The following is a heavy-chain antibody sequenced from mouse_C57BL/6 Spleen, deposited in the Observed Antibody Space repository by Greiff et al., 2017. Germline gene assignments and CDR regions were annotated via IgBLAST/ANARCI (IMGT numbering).Heavy chain of an antibody. CDR1: GFTFSSYA. CDR2: ISSGGDYI. Sequence: EVKVVESGEGLVKPGGSLKLSCAASGFTFSSYAMSWVRQTPEKRLEWVAYISSGGDYIYYADTVKGRFTISRDNARNTLYLQMSSLKSEDTAMYYCTREGVLYYFDYWGQGTTLTVSS. CDR3: TREGVLYYFDY. J-gene: IGHJ2*01. V-gene: IGHV5-9-1*02.